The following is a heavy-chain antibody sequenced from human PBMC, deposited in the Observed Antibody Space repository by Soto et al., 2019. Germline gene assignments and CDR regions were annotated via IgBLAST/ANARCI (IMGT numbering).Heavy chain of an antibody. D-gene: IGHD5-18*01. CDR2: ISYDGSNK. CDR3: AKDLAHTAMVYYYYYGMDV. J-gene: IGHJ6*02. Sequence: KGLEWVAVISYDGSNKYYADSVKGRFTISRDNSKNTLYLQMNSLRAEDTAVYYCAKDLAHTAMVYYYYYGMDVWGQGTTVTVSS. V-gene: IGHV3-30*18.